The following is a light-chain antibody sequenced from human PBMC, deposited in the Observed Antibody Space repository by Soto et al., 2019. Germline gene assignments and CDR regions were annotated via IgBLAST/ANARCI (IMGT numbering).Light chain of an antibody. Sequence: DSKTSMSLSALSASVEDRVTITCRASQSIRSYLKWYQQKPGKAPKLLIYAASGLQTGVPSRFSGSGSGTDFTLSISSLQREDFATYYCQQIYITPPGTSCQGTKVDIK. J-gene: IGKJ1*01. CDR2: AAS. V-gene: IGKV1-39*01. CDR3: QQIYITPPGT. CDR1: QSIRSY.